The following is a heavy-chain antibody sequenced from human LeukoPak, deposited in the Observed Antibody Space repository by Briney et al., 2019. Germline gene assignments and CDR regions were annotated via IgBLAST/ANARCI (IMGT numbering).Heavy chain of an antibody. CDR2: IWYDGSNK. V-gene: IGHV3-33*01. J-gene: IGHJ3*02. Sequence: PGRSLRLSCAASGFNFFTYGMHWVRQAPGKGLEWVAVIWYDGSNKYYADSVKGRFTISRDDSKNTLYLQMNSLRADDTAVYYCARDPLFSSSSGSYPHDAFDIWGQGTRVTVSS. CDR1: GFNFFTYG. D-gene: IGHD3-10*01. CDR3: ARDPLFSSSSGSYPHDAFDI.